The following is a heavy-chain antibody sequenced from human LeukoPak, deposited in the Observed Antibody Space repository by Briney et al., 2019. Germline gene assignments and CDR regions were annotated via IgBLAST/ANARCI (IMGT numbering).Heavy chain of an antibody. CDR3: ARDPSHDSSGSEDAFDI. Sequence: GRSLRLSCAASGFTFSSYGMHWVRQAPGKGLEWVAVISYDGSNKYYADSVKGRFTISRDNSKNTLYLQMNSLRAEDTAVYYCARDPSHDSSGSEDAFDIWGQGTMVTVSS. D-gene: IGHD3-22*01. CDR2: ISYDGSNK. CDR1: GFTFSSYG. V-gene: IGHV3-30*03. J-gene: IGHJ3*02.